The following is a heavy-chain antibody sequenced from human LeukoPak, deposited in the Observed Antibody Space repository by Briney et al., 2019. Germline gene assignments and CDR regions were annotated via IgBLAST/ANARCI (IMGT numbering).Heavy chain of an antibody. CDR3: ARDGGRDNWFDP. CDR1: GGSISTYY. Sequence: SETLSLTCTVSGGSISTYYWSWIRQPPGKGLEWIGYIDYSGSTNYNPSLKSRVTISVDTSKNQFSLKLSSVTAADTAVYYCARDGGRDNWFDPWGQGTLVTVSS. D-gene: IGHD3-16*01. J-gene: IGHJ5*02. V-gene: IGHV4-59*01. CDR2: IDYSGST.